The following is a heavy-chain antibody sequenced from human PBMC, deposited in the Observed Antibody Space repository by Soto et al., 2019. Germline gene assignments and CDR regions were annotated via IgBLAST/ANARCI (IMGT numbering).Heavy chain of an antibody. D-gene: IGHD3-22*01. CDR2: IIPIFGTA. V-gene: IGHV1-69*13. Sequence: PVKVYCKASGGTFSSYAISWVRKETGQGLEWMGGIIPIFGTANYAQKFQGRVTITADESTSTAYMELSSLRSEDTALYYCARATDSSGYHFDYWGQGTLVTVSS. J-gene: IGHJ4*02. CDR1: GGTFSSYA. CDR3: ARATDSSGYHFDY.